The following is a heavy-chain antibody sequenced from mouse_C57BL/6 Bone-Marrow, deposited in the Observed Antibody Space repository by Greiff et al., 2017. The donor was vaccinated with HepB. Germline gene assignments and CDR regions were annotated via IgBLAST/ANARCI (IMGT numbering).Heavy chain of an antibody. J-gene: IGHJ2*01. V-gene: IGHV1-74*01. D-gene: IGHD4-1*01. CDR1: GYTFTCYW. Sequence: VQLPQPGAELVKPGASVKLSCTASGYTFTCYWMHWVKQRPGQGLEWIGRIHPSDSDTNYNQKFKGKATLTVDKSSSTAYMQLSSLTSEDSAVFDCAKLGPRDYWGQGTTLTVSS. CDR3: AKLGPRDY. CDR2: IHPSDSDT.